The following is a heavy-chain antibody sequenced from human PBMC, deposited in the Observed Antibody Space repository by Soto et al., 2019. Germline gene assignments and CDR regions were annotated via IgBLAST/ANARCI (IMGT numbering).Heavy chain of an antibody. CDR2: IYYSGST. J-gene: IGHJ4*02. CDR1: GGSISSSSYY. D-gene: IGHD3-9*01. Sequence: SETLSLTCTVSGGSISSSSYYWGWIRQPPGKGLEWIGSIYYSGSTYYNPSLKSRVTISVDTSKNQFSLKLSSVTAADTAVYYCARHHHLDDILTGYDYWGQGTLVTVSS. CDR3: ARHHHLDDILTGYDY. V-gene: IGHV4-39*01.